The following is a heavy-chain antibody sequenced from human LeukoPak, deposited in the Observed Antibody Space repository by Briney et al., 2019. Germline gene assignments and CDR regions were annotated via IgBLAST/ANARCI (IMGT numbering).Heavy chain of an antibody. Sequence: GGSLRLSCAASGFSFSNYGMNWVRQAPGKGLEWVSGIAGNGATTYYADSVKGRFTISRDNSKNTLYLQMNSLRAEDTAVYYCAKSREGSCFDYWGQGTLVTVSS. CDR3: AKSREGSCFDY. J-gene: IGHJ4*02. CDR2: IAGNGATT. V-gene: IGHV3-23*01. CDR1: GFSFSNYG.